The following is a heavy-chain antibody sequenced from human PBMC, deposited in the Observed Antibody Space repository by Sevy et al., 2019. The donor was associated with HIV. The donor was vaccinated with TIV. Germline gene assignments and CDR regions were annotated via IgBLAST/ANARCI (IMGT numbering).Heavy chain of an antibody. J-gene: IGHJ6*03. Sequence: GESLKISCKGSGYSFSSYWIGWVRQMPGKGLEWMGIIYPDDSDARYSRSFEGQVTISADKSISTAYLQWSSLKASDTAMYYCARNYYYMDVWGKGTTVTVSS. CDR2: IYPDDSDA. V-gene: IGHV5-51*01. CDR1: GYSFSSYW. CDR3: ARNYYYMDV.